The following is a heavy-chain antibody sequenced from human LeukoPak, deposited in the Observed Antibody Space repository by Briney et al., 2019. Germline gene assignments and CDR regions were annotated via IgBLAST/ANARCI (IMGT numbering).Heavy chain of an antibody. CDR1: GFTLSTYA. J-gene: IGHJ6*02. CDR2: ISARGNYI. D-gene: IGHD2-8*02. V-gene: IGHV3-23*01. Sequence: PGASLRLSCAASGFTLSTYAMTWVRQAPGKGLEWVSAISARGNYIYYADSVKGRFTISRDNSNLYLQMDSLRAEDTALYYCARGYCTGNSCPIYYYGMDVWGQGTTVIVSS. CDR3: ARGYCTGNSCPIYYYGMDV.